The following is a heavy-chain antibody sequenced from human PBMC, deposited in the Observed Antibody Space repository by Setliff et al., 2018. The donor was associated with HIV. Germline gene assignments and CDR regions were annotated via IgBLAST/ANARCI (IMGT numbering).Heavy chain of an antibody. CDR3: TTDLGGSYHGWNY. CDR1: GLTFRNAW. Sequence: PGGSLRLSCAASGLTFRNAWMNWVRQAPGKGLEWVGRIKSKTDGGTTDYAAPVKGRFTISRDDSKNTLYLQMNSLKTEDTAVYYCTTDLGGSYHGWNYWGQGTLVTVS. V-gene: IGHV3-15*07. D-gene: IGHD1-26*01. J-gene: IGHJ4*02. CDR2: IKSKTDGGTT.